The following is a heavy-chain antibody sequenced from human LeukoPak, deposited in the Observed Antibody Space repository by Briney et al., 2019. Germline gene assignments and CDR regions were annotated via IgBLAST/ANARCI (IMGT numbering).Heavy chain of an antibody. CDR3: ARDKYKSFVWGGDRYFDL. CDR1: GFTLDDYG. CDR2: INWKGDST. V-gene: IGHV3-20*04. Sequence: PGGSLRLSCAASGFTLDDYGMSWVRQAPGKRLEWVSGINWKGDSTEFADSVKGRFSISRDNAKNSLFLQMNSLRVEDTAFYYCARDKYKSFVWGGDRYFDLWGQGIQVIVSS. D-gene: IGHD3-16*02. J-gene: IGHJ4*02.